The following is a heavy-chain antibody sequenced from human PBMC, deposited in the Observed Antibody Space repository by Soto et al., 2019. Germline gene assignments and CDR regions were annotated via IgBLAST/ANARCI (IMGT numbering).Heavy chain of an antibody. Sequence: GVSLRLSCAASGFTFSSYWMSWVRQAPGKGLEWVANIKQDGSEKYYVDSVKGRFTISRDNAKNSLYLQMNSPRAEDTAVYYCARDLPYDFWSGYYYYYGMDVWGQGTTVTVSS. D-gene: IGHD3-3*01. J-gene: IGHJ6*02. CDR1: GFTFSSYW. V-gene: IGHV3-7*05. CDR3: ARDLPYDFWSGYYYYYGMDV. CDR2: IKQDGSEK.